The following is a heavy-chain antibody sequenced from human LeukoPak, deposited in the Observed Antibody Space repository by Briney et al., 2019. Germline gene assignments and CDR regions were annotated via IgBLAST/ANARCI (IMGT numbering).Heavy chain of an antibody. CDR2: IYSGGST. J-gene: IGHJ5*02. CDR1: GFTFSSYA. V-gene: IGHV3-66*01. D-gene: IGHD4-17*01. CDR3: ARLRDYGDYGDWFDP. Sequence: GRSLRLSCAASGFTFSSYAMHWVRQAPGKGLEWVSVIYSGGSTYYADSVKGRFTISRDNSKNTLYLQMNSLRAEDTAVYYCARLRDYGDYGDWFDPWGQGTLVTVSS.